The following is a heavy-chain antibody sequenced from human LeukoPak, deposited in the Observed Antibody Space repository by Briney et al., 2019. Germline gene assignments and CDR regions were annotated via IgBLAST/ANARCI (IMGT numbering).Heavy chain of an antibody. CDR3: ARGRGWGTFDI. CDR1: GFTFSSYD. Sequence: GGSLRLSCAASGFTFSSYDMHWVRQGTGKGLEWVSAIGTAGDTYYPGSVKGRFTTSRENAKNSLYLQMNSLRVGDTAVYYCARGRGWGTFDIWGQGTMVTISS. D-gene: IGHD3-10*01. V-gene: IGHV3-13*04. J-gene: IGHJ3*02. CDR2: IGTAGDT.